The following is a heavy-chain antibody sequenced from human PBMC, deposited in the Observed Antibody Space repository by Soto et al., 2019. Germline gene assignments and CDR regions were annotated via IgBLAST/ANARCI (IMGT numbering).Heavy chain of an antibody. V-gene: IGHV3-30*18. CDR2: ISYDGSNK. CDR1: GFTFSSYG. J-gene: IGHJ6*02. CDR3: AKDVVVGATTWLGDYYYYYGMDV. D-gene: IGHD1-26*01. Sequence: QVQLVESGGGVVQPGRSLRLSCAASGFTFSSYGMHWVRQAPGKGLEWVAVISYDGSNKYYADSVKGRFTISRDNSKNTLYLQMNSLRAEDTAVYYCAKDVVVGATTWLGDYYYYYGMDVWGQVTTVTVSS.